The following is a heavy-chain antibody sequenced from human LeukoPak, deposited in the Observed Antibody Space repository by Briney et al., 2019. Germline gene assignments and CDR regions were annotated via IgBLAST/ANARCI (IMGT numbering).Heavy chain of an antibody. CDR2: IIPILGIA. J-gene: IGHJ4*02. Sequence: SVKVSCKASGGTFSSYAISWVRQAPGQGLEWMGRIIPILGIANYAQKFQGRVTITADKPTSTAYMELSSLRSEDTAVYYCARVVGATNSPGDYWGQGTLVTVSS. V-gene: IGHV1-69*04. D-gene: IGHD1-26*01. CDR1: GGTFSSYA. CDR3: ARVVGATNSPGDY.